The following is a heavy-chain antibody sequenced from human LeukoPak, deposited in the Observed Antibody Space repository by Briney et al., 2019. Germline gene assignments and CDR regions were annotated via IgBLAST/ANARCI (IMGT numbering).Heavy chain of an antibody. D-gene: IGHD6-19*01. CDR3: ARDQLGIAVAGTGSWGY. CDR2: INHSGST. CDR1: GGSFSGYY. Sequence: SETLSLTCAVYGGSFSGYYWSWIRQPPGKGLEWIGEINHSGSTNYNPSLKSRVTISVDTSKNQFSLKLSSVTAADTAVYYCARDQLGIAVAGTGSWGYWGQGTLVTVSS. V-gene: IGHV4-34*01. J-gene: IGHJ4*02.